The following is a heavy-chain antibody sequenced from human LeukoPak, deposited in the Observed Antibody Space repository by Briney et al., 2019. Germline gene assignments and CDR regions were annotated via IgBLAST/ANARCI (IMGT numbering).Heavy chain of an antibody. V-gene: IGHV4-34*01. CDR3: ATGKGLSVGGTIYFDF. CDR1: GFTLSSYA. D-gene: IGHD1-26*01. Sequence: GSLRLSCAASGFTLSSYAMSWIRQPPGKGLEWIGEISHRGATNYNPSLKSRVTMSVDTSKNQFSLKVTSVTAADTAVYYCATGKGLSVGGTIYFDFWGLGALVTVSP. CDR2: ISHRGAT. J-gene: IGHJ4*02.